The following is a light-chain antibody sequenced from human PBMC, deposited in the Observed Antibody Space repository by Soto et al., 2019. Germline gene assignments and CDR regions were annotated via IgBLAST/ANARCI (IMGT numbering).Light chain of an antibody. Sequence: EIVLTQSPGTLSLSPGERATLSCRASQSVSSNYLAWYRQKPGQAPRLLISGASNRATGIPDRFSGSGSGTDFTLTISRLEPEDFAVYYCQQYSSSPGYTFGQGTKLEIK. CDR2: GAS. CDR1: QSVSSNY. V-gene: IGKV3-20*01. CDR3: QQYSSSPGYT. J-gene: IGKJ2*01.